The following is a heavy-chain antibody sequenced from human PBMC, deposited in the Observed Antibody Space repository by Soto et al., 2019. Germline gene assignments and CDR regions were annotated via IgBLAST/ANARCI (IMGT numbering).Heavy chain of an antibody. CDR3: ARVIVRITMVRGVADGGWFDP. D-gene: IGHD3-10*01. V-gene: IGHV4-59*01. Sequence: SETLSLTCPVSVGSISSYYWSWIRQPPGKGLGWIGYIYYSGSTNYNPSLKSRVTISVDTSKNQFSLKLSSVTAADTAVYYCARVIVRITMVRGVADGGWFDPWGQGTLVTVSS. CDR1: VGSISSYY. CDR2: IYYSGST. J-gene: IGHJ5*02.